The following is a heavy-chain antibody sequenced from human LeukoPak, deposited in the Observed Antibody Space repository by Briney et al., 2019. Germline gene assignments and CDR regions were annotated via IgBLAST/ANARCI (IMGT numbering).Heavy chain of an antibody. CDR3: AREGGGDPDY. J-gene: IGHJ4*02. CDR1: GGSVSSGSYY. V-gene: IGHV4-61*01. CDR2: IYYSGST. D-gene: IGHD3-16*02. Sequence: SETLSLTCTVSGGSVSSGSYYWSWIRQPPGKGLEWIGYIYYSGSTNYNPSLKSRVTISVDTSKNQFSLKLSSVTAADTAVYYCAREGGGDPDYWGQGTLVTVSS.